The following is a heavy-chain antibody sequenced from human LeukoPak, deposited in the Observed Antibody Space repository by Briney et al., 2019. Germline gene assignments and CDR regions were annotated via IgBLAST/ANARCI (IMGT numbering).Heavy chain of an antibody. CDR1: GFTFSSYG. Sequence: PAGGSLRLSCAASGFTFSSYGMHWVRQAPGKGLEWVSAISGSGGSTYYADSVKGRFTISRDNSKNTLYLQMNSLRAEDTAVYYCAKSLVTIFGVVIIPIFDYWGQGTLVTVSS. CDR2: ISGSGGST. D-gene: IGHD3-3*01. V-gene: IGHV3-23*01. CDR3: AKSLVTIFGVVIIPIFDY. J-gene: IGHJ4*02.